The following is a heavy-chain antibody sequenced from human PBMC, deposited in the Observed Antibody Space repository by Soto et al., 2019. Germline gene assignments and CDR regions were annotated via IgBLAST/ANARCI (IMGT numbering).Heavy chain of an antibody. CDR1: GFTFSSYA. V-gene: IGHV3-23*01. D-gene: IGHD2-15*01. J-gene: IGHJ4*02. Sequence: EVQLLESGGGLVQPGGSLRLSCAASGFTFSSYAMSWVRQAPGKGLEWVSAISGSGGSTYYADSVKGRFTISRDNSKHTLYLQMNSLRAEDTAVYYCAKDRFVVKVAATPFYFDYWGQGTLVTVSS. CDR3: AKDRFVVKVAATPFYFDY. CDR2: ISGSGGST.